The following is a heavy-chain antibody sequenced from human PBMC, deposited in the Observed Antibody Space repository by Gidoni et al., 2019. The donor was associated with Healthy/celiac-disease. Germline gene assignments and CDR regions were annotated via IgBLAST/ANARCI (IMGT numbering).Heavy chain of an antibody. CDR3: AYDYYGGNQPGTGPFDY. CDR2: IIPIFGTA. J-gene: IGHJ4*02. Sequence: GQSGAEVKKPGSSVKVSCKASGGTFSSYAISWVRQAPGQGLEWMGGIIPIFGTANYAQKFQGRVTITADESTSTAYMELSSLRSEDTAVYYCAYDYYGGNQPGTGPFDYWGQGTLVTVSS. V-gene: IGHV1-69*01. D-gene: IGHD3-16*01. CDR1: GGTFSSYA.